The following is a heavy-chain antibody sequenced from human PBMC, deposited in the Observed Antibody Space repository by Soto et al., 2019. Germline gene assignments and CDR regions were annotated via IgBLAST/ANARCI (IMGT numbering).Heavy chain of an antibody. V-gene: IGHV4-34*01. CDR2: INHSGST. D-gene: IGHD3-10*01. CDR3: ARGGVRYYFDY. J-gene: IGHJ4*02. Sequence: ETLSLTCAVYGGSFSGYYWSWIRQPPGKGLEWIGEINHSGSTNYNPSLKSRVTISVDTSKNQFSLKLSSVTAADTAVYYCARGGVRYYFDYWGQGTLVTVSS. CDR1: GGSFSGYY.